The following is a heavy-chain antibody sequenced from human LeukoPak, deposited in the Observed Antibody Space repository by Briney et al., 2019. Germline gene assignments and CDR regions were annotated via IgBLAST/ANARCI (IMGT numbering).Heavy chain of an antibody. CDR3: AGIDAVAATPTSFDY. V-gene: IGHV4-59*01. J-gene: IGHJ4*02. Sequence: SETLSLTCTVSGGSISIFYWSWIRQPPGKGLEWIGDTYYSGTTNYNPSLKSRVTISLDTSKNQFSLRLSSVTAADTAVYYCAGIDAVAATPTSFDYWGQGTLVTVSS. CDR2: TYYSGTT. CDR1: GGSISIFY. D-gene: IGHD6-19*01.